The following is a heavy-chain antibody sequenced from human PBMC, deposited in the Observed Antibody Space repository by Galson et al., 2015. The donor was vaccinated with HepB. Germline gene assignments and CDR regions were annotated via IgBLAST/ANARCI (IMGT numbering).Heavy chain of an antibody. Sequence: SLRLSCAASGFTFSSYSMNWVRQAPGKGLEWVSSISSSSSYIYYADSVKGRFTISRDNAKNSLYLQMNSLRAEDTAVYYCARDLVAGDFDYWGQGTLVTVSS. CDR3: ARDLVAGDFDY. V-gene: IGHV3-21*01. D-gene: IGHD6-19*01. CDR1: GFTFSSYS. J-gene: IGHJ4*02. CDR2: ISSSSSYI.